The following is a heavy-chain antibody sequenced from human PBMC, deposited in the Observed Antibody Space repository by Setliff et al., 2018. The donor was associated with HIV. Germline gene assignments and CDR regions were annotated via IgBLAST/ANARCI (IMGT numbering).Heavy chain of an antibody. CDR3: ARDYYGGYGDYDFGNYFDY. D-gene: IGHD4-17*01. CDR2: ISSGGTIL. Sequence: GGSLRLSCAASGFSVSSPYMSWVRQAPGKGLEWVSYISSGGTILHYVDSVKGRFTISRDNVKNSLSLQMNSLRAEDTAVYYCARDYYGGYGDYDFGNYFDYWGQGTLVTVSS. CDR1: GFSVSSPY. V-gene: IGHV3-11*01. J-gene: IGHJ4*02.